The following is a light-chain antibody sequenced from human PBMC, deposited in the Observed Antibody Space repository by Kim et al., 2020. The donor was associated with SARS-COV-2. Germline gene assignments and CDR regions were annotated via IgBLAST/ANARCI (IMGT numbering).Light chain of an antibody. CDR3: ATWDDSLSGWV. CDR2: SND. J-gene: IGLJ3*02. CDR1: KSNIGRNN. V-gene: IGLV1-47*01. Sequence: QSVLTQSPSASGTPGQRVTISCSGSKSNIGRNNVYWYQQLPGTAPKLLLYSNDERPSGVPDRFSDSKSGTSASLAVSGLRSEDEADYYCATWDDSLSGWVFGGGTKLTVL.